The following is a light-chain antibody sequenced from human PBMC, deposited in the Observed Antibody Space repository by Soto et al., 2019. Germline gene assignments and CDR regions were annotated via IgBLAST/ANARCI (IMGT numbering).Light chain of an antibody. CDR1: QSLLYSNGYNY. CDR2: LGS. Sequence: DIVMTQSPLSLPVTPGEPASISCRSSQSLLYSNGYNYLGWYLQKPGQSPQLLIYLGSSRASGVPDRFSGSGSGTDFTLKISRVEAEDVGVYYCMQTLQTPYTFGQGTKLEIK. J-gene: IGKJ2*01. CDR3: MQTLQTPYT. V-gene: IGKV2-28*01.